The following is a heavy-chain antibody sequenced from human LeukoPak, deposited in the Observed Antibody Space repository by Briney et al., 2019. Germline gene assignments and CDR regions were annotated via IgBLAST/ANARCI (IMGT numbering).Heavy chain of an antibody. CDR2: ISSSSSTI. V-gene: IGHV3-48*01. CDR1: GFTFSSYW. J-gene: IGHJ6*03. D-gene: IGHD4-17*01. CDR3: TNYGVYTGYYFMDV. Sequence: GGSLRLSCAASGFTFSSYWMSWVRQAPGKGLEWVSYISSSSSTIYYADSVKGRFTISRDNAKNSLYLQMNSLRAEDTAVYYCTNYGVYTGYYFMDVWGKGTTVTVSS.